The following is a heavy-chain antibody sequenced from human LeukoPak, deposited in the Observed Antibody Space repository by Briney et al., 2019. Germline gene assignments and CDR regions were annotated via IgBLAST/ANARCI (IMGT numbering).Heavy chain of an antibody. Sequence: SETLSLTCTVSGGSISSYYWSWIRQPPGKGLEWIGYIYYSGSTNYNPSLKSRVTISVDTSKNQFSLKLSSVTAADTAVYYCAREDITGTASYFDYWGQGTLVTVSS. D-gene: IGHD1-7*01. V-gene: IGHV4-59*01. CDR2: IYYSGST. J-gene: IGHJ4*02. CDR1: GGSISSYY. CDR3: AREDITGTASYFDY.